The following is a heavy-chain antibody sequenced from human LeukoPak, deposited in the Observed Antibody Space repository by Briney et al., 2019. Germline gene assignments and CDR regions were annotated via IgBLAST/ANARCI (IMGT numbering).Heavy chain of an antibody. CDR1: GGSISSYY. Sequence: PSETLSLTCTVSGGSISSYYWSWIRQPPGKGLEWIGYIYYSGSTNYNPSLKSRVTISVDTSKNQFSLKLSSVTAADTAVYYCARVPVYSSSWYGAYYYYYMDVWGKGTTVTVSS. CDR2: IYYSGST. J-gene: IGHJ6*03. V-gene: IGHV4-59*01. CDR3: ARVPVYSSSWYGAYYYYYMDV. D-gene: IGHD6-13*01.